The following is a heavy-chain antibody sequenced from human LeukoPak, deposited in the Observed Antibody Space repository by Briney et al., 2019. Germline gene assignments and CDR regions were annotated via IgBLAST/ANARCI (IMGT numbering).Heavy chain of an antibody. Sequence: SETLSLTCTVSGGSINSSSYYWGWIRQPPGKGLEWIGSIYYSGSTYYNPSLKSRVTISVDTSKNQFSLKLSSVTAADTAVYYCARTLFIVGAIDWFDPWGQGTLVTVSS. J-gene: IGHJ5*02. CDR2: IYYSGST. CDR1: GGSINSSSYY. D-gene: IGHD1-26*01. V-gene: IGHV4-39*07. CDR3: ARTLFIVGAIDWFDP.